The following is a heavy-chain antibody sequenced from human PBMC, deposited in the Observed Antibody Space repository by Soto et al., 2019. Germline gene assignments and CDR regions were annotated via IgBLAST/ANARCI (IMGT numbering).Heavy chain of an antibody. CDR3: ARGGWTFDY. CDR1: GDSVSSNSAA. J-gene: IGHJ4*02. CDR2: TYYRSKWYN. Sequence: SQTLSLTCAISGDSVSSNSAAWNWLRQSPSRGLEWLGRTYYRSKWYNEYAVSVRTRITINPDTSKNQFSLQLNSVTPEDTAVYYCARGGWTFDYWGQGTLVTVSS. V-gene: IGHV6-1*01. D-gene: IGHD6-19*01.